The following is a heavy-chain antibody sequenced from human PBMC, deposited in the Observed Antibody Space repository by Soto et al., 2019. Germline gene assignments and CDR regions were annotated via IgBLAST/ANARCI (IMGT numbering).Heavy chain of an antibody. J-gene: IGHJ6*02. CDR2: INSDGSST. CDR3: ARDRSSSWYHYYYYGMDV. V-gene: IGHV3-74*01. Sequence: LRLSCAASGFTLSSYWMHWVRQAPGKGLVWVSRINSDGSSTSYADSVKGRFTISRDNAKNTLYLQMNSLRAEDTAVYYCARDRSSSWYHYYYYGMDVWGQGTTVTVAS. D-gene: IGHD6-13*01. CDR1: GFTLSSYW.